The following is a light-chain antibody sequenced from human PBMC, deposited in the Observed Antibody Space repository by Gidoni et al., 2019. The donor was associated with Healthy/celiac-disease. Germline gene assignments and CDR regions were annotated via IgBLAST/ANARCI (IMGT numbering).Light chain of an antibody. Sequence: EIVLTQSPGTLSLSPGEGVTLSCRARQSVSSSYLAWYQQKPGQAPRLLIYGASSRATGIPDRFSGSGSGTDFTLTISRLEPEDFAVYYCQQYGSSPRFTFGPGTKVDIK. CDR2: GAS. CDR3: QQYGSSPRFT. J-gene: IGKJ3*01. V-gene: IGKV3-20*01. CDR1: QSVSSSY.